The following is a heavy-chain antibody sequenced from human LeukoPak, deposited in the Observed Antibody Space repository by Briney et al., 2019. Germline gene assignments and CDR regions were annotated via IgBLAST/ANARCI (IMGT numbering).Heavy chain of an antibody. V-gene: IGHV3-33*08. CDR1: GFTFSSYA. J-gene: IGHJ4*02. CDR2: IWYDGTNK. D-gene: IGHD3-22*01. CDR3: ARAAYDSSGYLTL. Sequence: GGSLRLSCAASGFTFSSYAMHWVRQAPGKGLEWVAVIWYDGTNKYYADSVKGRFTISRDSSKNTLYLQMNSLRAEDTALYYCARAAYDSSGYLTLWDQGTLVTVSS.